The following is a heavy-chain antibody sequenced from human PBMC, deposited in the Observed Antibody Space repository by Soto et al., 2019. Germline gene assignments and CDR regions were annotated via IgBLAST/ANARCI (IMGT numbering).Heavy chain of an antibody. Sequence: GGSLRLSCAASEFIFSAYWMHWVRQVPGKGPVWVSRISLDGTNTIYADSVKGRFTISRDNARNTLYLQMDSLRVEDTAVYYCTRAYTYAMDVWGQGTTVT. CDR2: ISLDGTNT. D-gene: IGHD3-16*01. CDR3: TRAYTYAMDV. CDR1: EFIFSAYW. V-gene: IGHV3-74*01. J-gene: IGHJ6*02.